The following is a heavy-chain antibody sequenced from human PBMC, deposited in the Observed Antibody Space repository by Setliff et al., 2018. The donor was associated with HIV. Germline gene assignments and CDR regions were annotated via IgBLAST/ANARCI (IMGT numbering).Heavy chain of an antibody. CDR1: GGSISSTSYY. J-gene: IGHJ5*01. D-gene: IGHD3-16*01. Sequence: SETLSLTCSVSGGSISSTSYYWGWIRQPPGKGLEWIGSVHYTGSTQYNPSLKSRLTMSVDKSDNQFSLRLTSVTAADSAVYYCAKGGAVSADFDSWGQGTLVTVSS. CDR2: VHYTGST. CDR3: AKGGAVSADFDS. V-gene: IGHV4-39*07.